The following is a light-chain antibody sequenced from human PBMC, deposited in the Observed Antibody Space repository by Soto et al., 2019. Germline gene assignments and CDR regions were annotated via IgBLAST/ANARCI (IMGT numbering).Light chain of an antibody. Sequence: DIVMTQSPDSLAVSLGERATINCKSSQIVLYSSNNKNYLAWFQQKSGQPPKLLLYWASTRESGVPDRFSGSGSGTYFTLTISSLQAEDVAVYYCQQYYTAPYTFGQGTKLEIK. CDR2: WAS. J-gene: IGKJ2*01. CDR3: QQYYTAPYT. CDR1: QIVLYSSNNKNY. V-gene: IGKV4-1*01.